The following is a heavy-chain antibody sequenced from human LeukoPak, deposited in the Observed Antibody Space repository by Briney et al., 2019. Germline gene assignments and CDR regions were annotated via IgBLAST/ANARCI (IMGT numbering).Heavy chain of an antibody. V-gene: IGHV4-59*01. CDR1: GDSISGYY. CDR3: TKVGTGTVDY. D-gene: IGHD1-1*01. CDR2: IYYTGTT. Sequence: SETLSLTCTVSGDSISGYYWCWIRQPPGKGPEWIGYIYYTGTTNYNPSLKSRVTISVDTSKSQFSLKLRSVTAADTAVYYCTKVGTGTVDYWGQGTLVTVSS. J-gene: IGHJ4*02.